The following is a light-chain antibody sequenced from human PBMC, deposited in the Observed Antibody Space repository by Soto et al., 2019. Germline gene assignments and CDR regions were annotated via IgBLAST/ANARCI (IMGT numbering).Light chain of an antibody. CDR1: QNILTH. CDR2: GAS. V-gene: IGKV1-39*01. Sequence: DIKMTQSPSSLSASVGDRVTITCRASQNILTHLNWYQQKPGKAPRLLIYGASTLQTGVPSWFSGSGSGTDFTLTISSLQREDFATYVCQQSYTTPTFGQGTRLEFK. CDR3: QQSYTTPT. J-gene: IGKJ5*01.